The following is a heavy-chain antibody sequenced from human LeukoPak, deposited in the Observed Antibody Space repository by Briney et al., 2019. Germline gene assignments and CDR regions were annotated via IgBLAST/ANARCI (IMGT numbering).Heavy chain of an antibody. CDR2: INHSGST. V-gene: IGHV4-34*01. D-gene: IGHD6-13*01. J-gene: IGHJ4*02. CDR1: GGSFSGYY. Sequence: KTSETLSLTCAVYGGSFSGYYWSWIRQPPGKGLEWIGEINHSGSTNYNPSLKSRVTISVDTSKNQFSLKLSSVTAADTAVYYCARGPLRLRYSSSCHFDYWGQGTLVTVSP. CDR3: ARGPLRLRYSSSCHFDY.